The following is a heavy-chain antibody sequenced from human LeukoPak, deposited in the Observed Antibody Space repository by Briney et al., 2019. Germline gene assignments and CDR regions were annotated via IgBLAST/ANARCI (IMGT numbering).Heavy chain of an antibody. CDR1: GFTFSAYW. J-gene: IGHJ3*02. D-gene: IGHD3-16*01. Sequence: GGSLRLSCAASGFTFSAYWMHWVRQAPGKGLVWVSRINSDGFSIAYADSVKGRFTISRDNAKNTLYLHMNSLRAEDTAVYYCARFYGGSALDNWGQGTMVTVSS. V-gene: IGHV3-74*01. CDR3: ARFYGGSALDN. CDR2: INSDGFSI.